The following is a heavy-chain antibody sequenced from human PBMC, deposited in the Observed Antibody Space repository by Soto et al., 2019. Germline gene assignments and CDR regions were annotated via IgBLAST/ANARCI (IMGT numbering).Heavy chain of an antibody. CDR2: ISYDGNDR. CDR1: GFTFSNYG. V-gene: IGHV3-30*03. Sequence: QVQLVESGGGVVQPGRSLTVSCAASGFTFSNYGMHWVRQPPGKGLEWVAVISYDGNDRHYTDSVKGRFTISRDNSKKTLYLQMTSLRAEDTAVYYCAQSVAGSPFESWGQGTLVTVSP. J-gene: IGHJ4*02. CDR3: AQSVAGSPFES. D-gene: IGHD3-10*01.